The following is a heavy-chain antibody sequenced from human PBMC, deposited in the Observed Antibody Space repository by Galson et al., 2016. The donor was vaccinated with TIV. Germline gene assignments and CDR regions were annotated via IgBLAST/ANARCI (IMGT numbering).Heavy chain of an antibody. Sequence: SVKVSCKASGYTFNKYGVSWVRQAPGQGLEWMGWISAYSGDTNYEQKFQGRATMTTDTYTSTAYMDLRRLRSDDTAVYYCTRARGSMTMILVIDYYFGMDVWGQGTTVTVPS. CDR3: TRARGSMTMILVIDYYFGMDV. J-gene: IGHJ6*02. D-gene: IGHD3-22*01. V-gene: IGHV1-18*01. CDR2: ISAYSGDT. CDR1: GYTFNKYG.